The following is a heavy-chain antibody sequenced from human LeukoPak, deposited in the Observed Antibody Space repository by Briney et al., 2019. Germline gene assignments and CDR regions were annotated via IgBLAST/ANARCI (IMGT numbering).Heavy chain of an antibody. J-gene: IGHJ4*02. CDR2: IYPGDSDT. V-gene: IGHV5-51*01. D-gene: IGHD5-18*01. CDR1: GYSFTSYW. Sequence: GESLKISCKGSGYSFTSYWSGWVRQMPGKGLEWMGIIYPGDSDTRYSPSFQGQVTISADKSISTAYLQWSSLKASDAAMYYCARQAVDTAMASNDYWGQGTLVTVAS. CDR3: ARQAVDTAMASNDY.